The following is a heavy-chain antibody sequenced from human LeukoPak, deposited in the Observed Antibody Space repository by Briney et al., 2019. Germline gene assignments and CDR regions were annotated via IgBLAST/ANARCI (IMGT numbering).Heavy chain of an antibody. CDR1: GGSISSSSYY. CDR3: ARRGVDYNAPFTYYYYYYMDV. CDR2: IYYSGST. Sequence: SETLSLTCTVSGGSISSSSYYWGWIRQPPGKGLEWLGSIYYSGSTYYNPSLKSRVTISVDTSKNQFSLKLSSVTAADTAVYYCARRGVDYNAPFTYYYYYYMDVWGKGTTVTVSS. D-gene: IGHD4/OR15-4a*01. V-gene: IGHV4-39*01. J-gene: IGHJ6*03.